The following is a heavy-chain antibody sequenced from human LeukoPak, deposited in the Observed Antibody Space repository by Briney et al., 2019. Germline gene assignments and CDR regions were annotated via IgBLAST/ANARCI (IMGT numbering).Heavy chain of an antibody. V-gene: IGHV4-34*01. J-gene: IGHJ4*02. CDR1: GGSFSGYY. Sequence: PSETLSLTCAVYGGSFSGYYWSWIRQPPGKGLEWIGEINHSGSTNYNPSLKSRVTISVDTSKNQFSLKLSSVTAADTAVYYCATLSPYAWGSYRYSWGQGTLVTVSS. D-gene: IGHD3-16*01. CDR2: INHSGST. CDR3: ATLSPYAWGSYRYS.